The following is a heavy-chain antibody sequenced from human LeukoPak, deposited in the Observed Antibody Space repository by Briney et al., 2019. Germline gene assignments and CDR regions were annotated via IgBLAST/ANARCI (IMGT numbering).Heavy chain of an antibody. V-gene: IGHV4-34*01. Sequence: PSETLSLTCGVSGGSFSGYYYSWMRQPPGKGRELIWAVSHSGTTNYTSSLKSRVTMSVGASSTQFSLIMTSVTAADTAVYYCATSGWNGGGGFDPWGQGTLVIVSS. CDR2: VSHSGTT. J-gene: IGHJ5*02. CDR1: GGSFSGYY. D-gene: IGHD3-16*01. CDR3: ATSGWNGGGGFDP.